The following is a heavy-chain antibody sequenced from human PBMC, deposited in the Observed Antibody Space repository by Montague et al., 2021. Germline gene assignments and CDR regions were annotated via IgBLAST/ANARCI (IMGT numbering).Heavy chain of an antibody. D-gene: IGHD6-19*01. CDR3: TRGGVAVTGIDY. CDR2: ISHTGST. CDR1: GGSLSGYI. Sequence: SETLSLTCAVYGGSLSGYIWNWIRQPPGRGLEWIGQISHTGSTSYNPSLKSRVTMSVDTSENHVSLRLSSVTAADTAVYYCTRGGVAVTGIDYWGQGALVTVSS. V-gene: IGHV4-34*01. J-gene: IGHJ4*02.